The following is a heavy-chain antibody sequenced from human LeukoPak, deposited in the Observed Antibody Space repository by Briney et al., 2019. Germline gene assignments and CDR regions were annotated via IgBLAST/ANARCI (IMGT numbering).Heavy chain of an antibody. Sequence: SETLSLTCTVSGGSISSYYWSWIRQPPGKGLEWIGYIYYSGSTNYNPSLKSRVTISVDTSKNQFSLKLSSVTAADTAVYYCARPGTTVTTFDYWGQGTLVTVSS. CDR1: GGSISSYY. J-gene: IGHJ4*02. CDR2: IYYSGST. CDR3: ARPGTTVTTFDY. V-gene: IGHV4-59*12. D-gene: IGHD4-17*01.